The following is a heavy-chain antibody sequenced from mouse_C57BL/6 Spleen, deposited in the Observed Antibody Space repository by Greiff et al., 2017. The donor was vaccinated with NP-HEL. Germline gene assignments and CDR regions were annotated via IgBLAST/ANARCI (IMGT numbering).Heavy chain of an antibody. CDR3: AREYYYGSSHWYFDV. D-gene: IGHD1-1*01. J-gene: IGHJ1*03. V-gene: IGHV1-4*01. Sequence: VQLQQSGAELARPGASVKMSCKASGYTFTSYTMHWVKQRPGQGLEWIGYINPSSGYTKYNQKFKDKATLTADKSSRTAYMQLSSLTSEDSAVYYCAREYYYGSSHWYFDVWGTGTTVTVSS. CDR1: GYTFTSYT. CDR2: INPSSGYT.